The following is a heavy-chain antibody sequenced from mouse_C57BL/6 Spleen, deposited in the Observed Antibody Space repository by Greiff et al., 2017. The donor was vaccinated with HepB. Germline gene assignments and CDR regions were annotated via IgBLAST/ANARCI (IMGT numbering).Heavy chain of an antibody. V-gene: IGHV1-69*01. J-gene: IGHJ2*01. CDR2: IDPSDSYT. Sequence: VQLQQPGAELVMPGASVKLSCKASGYTFTSYWMHWVKQRPGQGLEWIGEIDPSDSYTNYNQKFKGKSTLTVDKSSSTAYMQLSSLTSEDSAVYYCAREGGYDYHYFDYWGQGTTLTVSS. CDR3: AREGGYDYHYFDY. CDR1: GYTFTSYW. D-gene: IGHD2-4*01.